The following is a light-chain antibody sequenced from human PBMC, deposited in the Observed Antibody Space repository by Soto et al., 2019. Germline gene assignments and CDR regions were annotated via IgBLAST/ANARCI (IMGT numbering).Light chain of an antibody. CDR1: QGISSY. CDR3: QQVKSYPLT. V-gene: IGKV1-9*01. CDR2: AAS. J-gene: IGKJ4*01. Sequence: DIQLTQSPSFLSASVGDRVTITCRASQGISSYLAWYQQKPGLAPKFLIYAASTLQSGVPSRFSGSGSGTEFSLTISSLLPEEFATYYCQQVKSYPLTFGGGTKVEIK.